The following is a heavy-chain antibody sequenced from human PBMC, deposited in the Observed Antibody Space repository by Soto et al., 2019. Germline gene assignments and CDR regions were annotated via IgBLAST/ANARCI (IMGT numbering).Heavy chain of an antibody. CDR1: GDTFSSYA. D-gene: IGHD3-22*01. Sequence: QVQLVQSGAEVKKPGSSVKVSCKASGDTFSSYAISWVRQAPGQGLEWMGGIIPIFGTANYAQKFQGRVTITADESTSTAYMELSSLRSEDTAVYYCASYYYDSSGYYPDYWGQGTLVTVSS. CDR3: ASYYYDSSGYYPDY. CDR2: IIPIFGTA. V-gene: IGHV1-69*01. J-gene: IGHJ4*02.